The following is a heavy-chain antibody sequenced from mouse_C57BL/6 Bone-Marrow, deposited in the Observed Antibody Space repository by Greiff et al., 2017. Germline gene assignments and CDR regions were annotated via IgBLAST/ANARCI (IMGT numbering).Heavy chain of an antibody. Sequence: QVQLQQPGAELVMPGASVKLSCKASGYTFTSYWMHWVKQRHGQGLEWIGEIDPSDSYTNYNQKFKGKSTLTVDKSSSTAYMQLSSLTSADSAVYYCARGLHYDGSSYRFAYWGQGTLVTVSA. D-gene: IGHD1-1*01. J-gene: IGHJ3*01. CDR2: IDPSDSYT. CDR3: ARGLHYDGSSYRFAY. CDR1: GYTFTSYW. V-gene: IGHV1-69*01.